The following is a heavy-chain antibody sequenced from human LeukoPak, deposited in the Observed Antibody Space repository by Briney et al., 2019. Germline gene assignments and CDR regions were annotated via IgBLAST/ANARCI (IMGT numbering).Heavy chain of an antibody. CDR2: IYYSGTT. J-gene: IGHJ4*02. CDR1: GGAISRYY. CDR3: ARGPTRNYFDY. Sequence: SETLSLTCTVSGGAISRYYWSWIRQPPGKGLEWIGYIYYSGTTNYNPSLKSRVTISVDKSKNQFSLKLSSVTAADTAVYYCARGPTRNYFDYWGQGTLVTVSS. V-gene: IGHV4-59*01.